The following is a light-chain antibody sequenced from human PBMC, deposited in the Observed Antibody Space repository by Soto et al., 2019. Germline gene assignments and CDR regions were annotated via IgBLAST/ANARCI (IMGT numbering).Light chain of an antibody. Sequence: QSALTQPPSASGSPGQSVTISYTGTSSDVGGYNYVSWYQQHPGKAPKLMIYEVTKWPSGVPDRFSGSKSDNTASLTVSGLQAEDEADYYCSSYAGSNNVVFGGGTKLTVL. CDR3: SSYAGSNNVV. CDR1: SSDVGGYNY. CDR2: EVT. V-gene: IGLV2-8*01. J-gene: IGLJ2*01.